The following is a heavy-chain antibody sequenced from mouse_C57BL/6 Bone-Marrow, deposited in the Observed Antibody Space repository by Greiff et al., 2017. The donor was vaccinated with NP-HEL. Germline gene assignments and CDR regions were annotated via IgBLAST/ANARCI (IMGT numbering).Heavy chain of an antibody. Sequence: VKLQQPGAELVKPGASVKLSCKASGYTFTSYWMHWVKQRPGQGLEWIGMIHPNSGSTNYNEKFKSKATLTVDKSSSTAYMQLSSLTSEDSAVYYCARSVLITTVVADAMDYWGQGTSVTVSS. CDR3: ARSVLITTVVADAMDY. CDR2: IHPNSGST. V-gene: IGHV1-64*01. CDR1: GYTFTSYW. J-gene: IGHJ4*01. D-gene: IGHD1-1*01.